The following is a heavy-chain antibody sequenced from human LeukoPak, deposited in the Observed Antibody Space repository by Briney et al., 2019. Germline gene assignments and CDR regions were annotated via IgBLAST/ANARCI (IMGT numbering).Heavy chain of an antibody. CDR3: ARKTVSTGVDY. Sequence: SSETLSLTCAVYSGSFSGYFWSWIRQPPGKGLEYIGEINHSGNTGYNPSLKSRLTISVDTSKNQFSLNLYSVTAADTAVYCCARKTVSTGVDYWGQGTLVTVSA. J-gene: IGHJ4*02. CDR2: INHSGNT. CDR1: SGSFSGYF. D-gene: IGHD5/OR15-5a*01. V-gene: IGHV4-34*01.